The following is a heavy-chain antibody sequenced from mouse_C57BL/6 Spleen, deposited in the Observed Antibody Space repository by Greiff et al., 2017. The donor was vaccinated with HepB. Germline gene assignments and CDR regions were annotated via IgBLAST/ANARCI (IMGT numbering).Heavy chain of an antibody. V-gene: IGHV14-2*01. D-gene: IGHD1-1*01. Sequence: EVQLQESGAELVKPGASVKLSCTASGFNIKDYYLHWVKRRTEQGLEWIGRIDPEDGETKYAPQFQGKATITADTSSNTAYLQLSSLTSEDTAVYYCAIITTVEDYWGQGTTRTVAS. J-gene: IGHJ2*01. CDR2: IDPEDGET. CDR1: GFNIKDYY. CDR3: AIITTVEDY.